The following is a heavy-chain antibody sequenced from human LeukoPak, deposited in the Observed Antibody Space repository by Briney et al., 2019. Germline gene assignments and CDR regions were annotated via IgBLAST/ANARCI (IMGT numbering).Heavy chain of an antibody. CDR2: ISSSSSCI. CDR3: ARALWSGPVYYGMDV. Sequence: GGSLRLSCAASGFTFSSYSMNWVRQAPGKGLEWVSSISSSSSCIYYADSVKGRFTISRDNAKNSLYLQMNSLRAEDTAVYYCARALWSGPVYYGMDVWGQGTTVTVSS. J-gene: IGHJ6*02. CDR1: GFTFSSYS. V-gene: IGHV3-21*06. D-gene: IGHD3-10*01.